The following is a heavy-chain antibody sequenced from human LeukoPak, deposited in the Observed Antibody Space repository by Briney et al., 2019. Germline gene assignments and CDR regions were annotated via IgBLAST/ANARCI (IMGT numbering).Heavy chain of an antibody. CDR2: ISSSSSYI. CDR3: ARMGSPYGGNIPDY. Sequence: GGSLRLSCAASGFTFSSYWMGWVRQAPGKGLEWVSSISSSSSYIYYADSVKGRFTISRDNAKNSLYLQMNSLRAEDTAVYYCARMGSPYGGNIPDYWGQGTLVTVSS. V-gene: IGHV3-21*01. CDR1: GFTFSSYW. D-gene: IGHD4-23*01. J-gene: IGHJ4*02.